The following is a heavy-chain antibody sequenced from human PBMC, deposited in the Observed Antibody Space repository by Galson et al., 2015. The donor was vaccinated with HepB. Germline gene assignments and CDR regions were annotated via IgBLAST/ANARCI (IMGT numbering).Heavy chain of an antibody. CDR2: ISSSSSYI. J-gene: IGHJ4*02. CDR3: ARGPRVANSGTKIDY. D-gene: IGHD6-13*01. V-gene: IGHV3-21*01. Sequence: SLRLSCAASGFTFSSYSMNWVRQAPGKGLEWVSFISSSSSYIYYADSVKGRFTISRDNAKNSLFLQMDSLRAEDTAVYYCARGPRVANSGTKIDYWGQGTLVTGPS. CDR1: GFTFSSYS.